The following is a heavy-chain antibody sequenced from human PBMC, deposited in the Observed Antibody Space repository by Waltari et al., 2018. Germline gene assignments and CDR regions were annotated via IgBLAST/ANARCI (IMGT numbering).Heavy chain of an antibody. CDR2: LLNTGGP. CDR1: GDFPRDDP. V-gene: IGHV4-59*08. CDR3: ARVPTRYYDSLGWGFFDQ. Sequence: HVQLQESGPGLVKPSEPLSLTCTVSGDFPRDDPWTWSHQAPGKGLEWIAYLLNTGGPKGTPSLESRVTVSAVTSKKQFSLRLTSVTAADTAVYYCARVPTRYYDSLGWGFFDQWGQGILVTVSS. D-gene: IGHD3-22*01. J-gene: IGHJ4*02.